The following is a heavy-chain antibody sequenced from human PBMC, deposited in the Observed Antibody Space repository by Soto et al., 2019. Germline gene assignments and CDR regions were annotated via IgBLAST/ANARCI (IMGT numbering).Heavy chain of an antibody. D-gene: IGHD6-19*01. V-gene: IGHV1-69*01. CDR2: IIPIFGTA. CDR1: GGTFSSYT. CDR3: ARDRPVRGGLEYSSGWYRWYFDL. Sequence: QVQLVQSGAEVKKPGSSVKVSCKASGGTFSSYTISWVRQAPGQGLEWMGGIIPIFGTANYAQKFQGRVTITADESTSTAYMELSSLRSEDTAVYYCARDRPVRGGLEYSSGWYRWYFDLWGRGTLVTVSS. J-gene: IGHJ2*01.